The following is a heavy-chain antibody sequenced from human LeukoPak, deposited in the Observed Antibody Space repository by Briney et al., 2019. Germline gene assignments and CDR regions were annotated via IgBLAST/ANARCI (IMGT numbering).Heavy chain of an antibody. J-gene: IGHJ5*02. CDR3: ARSLVRFLRFDP. CDR2: INHSGSA. D-gene: IGHD3-3*01. CDR1: GGSFSGYY. V-gene: IGHV4-34*01. Sequence: SETLSLTCAVYGGSFSGYYWSWIRQPPGKGLEWIGEINHSGSANYNPSLKSRVTLSIDKSKNQFSLNLSSVTAADTAVYYCARSLVRFLRFDPWGQGTLVTVSS.